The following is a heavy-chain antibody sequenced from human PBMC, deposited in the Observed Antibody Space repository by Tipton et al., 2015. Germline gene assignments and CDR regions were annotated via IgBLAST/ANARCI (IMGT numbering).Heavy chain of an antibody. D-gene: IGHD3-16*02. V-gene: IGHV5-51*01. Sequence: QLVQSGAEVKKPGESLKISCKGSGYNFNSYWIGWVRQMPGKGLEWMGIIYPGDSDTRYSPSFQGQVSISADKSISTAYLQWSSLKASDTAMYFCARPSRNYDYISGNYRKDWYFDLWGRGTLITVSS. CDR1: GYNFNSYW. CDR2: IYPGDSDT. CDR3: ARPSRNYDYISGNYRKDWYFDL. J-gene: IGHJ2*01.